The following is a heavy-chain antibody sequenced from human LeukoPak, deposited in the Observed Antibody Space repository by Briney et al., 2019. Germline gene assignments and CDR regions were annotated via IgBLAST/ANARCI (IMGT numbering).Heavy chain of an antibody. CDR1: GGSISSISYY. D-gene: IGHD3-10*01. V-gene: IGHV4-39*01. CDR2: IYYSGST. Sequence: SETLSLTCTVSGGSISSISYYWGWIRQPPGKGLEWIGSIYYSGSTCYNPSLKSRVTISVDTSKNQFSLKLSSVTAADTAVYYCARHRRPFRGNWFDPWGQGTLVTVSS. CDR3: ARHRRPFRGNWFDP. J-gene: IGHJ5*02.